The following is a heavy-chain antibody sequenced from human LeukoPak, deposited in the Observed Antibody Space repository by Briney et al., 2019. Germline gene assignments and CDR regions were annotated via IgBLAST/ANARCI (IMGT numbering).Heavy chain of an antibody. J-gene: IGHJ6*02. CDR2: ISAYNGNT. CDR3: ARDGYCTNGVCTSPYYYYYGMDV. D-gene: IGHD2-8*01. CDR1: GYTFTSYG. V-gene: IGHV1-18*01. Sequence: ASVKVSCKASGYTFTSYGISWVRQAPGQGLEWMGWISAYNGNTNYAQKLQGRVTMTTDTSRSTAYMELRSLRSDDTAVYYCARDGYCTNGVCTSPYYYYYGMDVWGQGTTVTVSS.